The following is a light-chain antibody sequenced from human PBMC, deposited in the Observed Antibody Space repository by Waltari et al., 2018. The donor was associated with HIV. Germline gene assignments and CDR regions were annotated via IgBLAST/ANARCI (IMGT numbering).Light chain of an antibody. CDR2: AVS. J-gene: IGLJ1*01. CDR3: SSYTSTSTVYV. Sequence: QSALTQPASVSGSPGQSIPIPCTGTSSDVGGYNSVSWYQLHPGKAPKLMIYAVSNRPSGVSNRFSGSKSDNTASLTISGLQAEDEADYYCSSYTSTSTVYVFGTGTEVTVL. CDR1: SSDVGGYNS. V-gene: IGLV2-14*03.